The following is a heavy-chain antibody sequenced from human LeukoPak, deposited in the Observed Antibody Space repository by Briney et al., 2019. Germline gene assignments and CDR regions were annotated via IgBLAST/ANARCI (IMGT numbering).Heavy chain of an antibody. Sequence: GGSLRLSCAASRFTFSNYWMNWVRQAPGKGLEWVSSISSSGSYIHYADSVKGRFTVSRDNDNDTLYLHMTGLSAEDSATYYCTRDYGARDDWGQGTLVTVSS. CDR2: ISSSGSYI. J-gene: IGHJ4*02. CDR1: RFTFSNYW. CDR3: TRDYGARDD. D-gene: IGHD4-17*01. V-gene: IGHV3-21*01.